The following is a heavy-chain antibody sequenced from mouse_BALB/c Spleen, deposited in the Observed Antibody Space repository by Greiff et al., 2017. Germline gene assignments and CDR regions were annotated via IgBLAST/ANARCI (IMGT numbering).Heavy chain of an antibody. V-gene: IGHV3-2*02. Sequence: EVQLQQSGPGLVKPSQSLSLTCTVTGYSITSDYAWNWIRQFPGNKLEWMGYISYSGSTSYNPSLKSRISITRDTSKNQFFLQLNSVTTEDTATYYCARLGYYGSSSDYWGQGTTLTVSS. CDR3: ARLGYYGSSSDY. CDR1: GYSITSDYA. D-gene: IGHD1-1*01. CDR2: ISYSGST. J-gene: IGHJ2*01.